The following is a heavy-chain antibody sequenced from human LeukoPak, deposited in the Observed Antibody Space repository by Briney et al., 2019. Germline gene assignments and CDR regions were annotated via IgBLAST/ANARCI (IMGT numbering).Heavy chain of an antibody. Sequence: SETLSLTCTVSGGSISSYYWSWIRQPPGKGLEWIGYIYYSGSTNYNPSLKSRVTISVDTSKNQFSLKLNSVTAADTAVYYCARERRSGSYLDDFWGQGTLVSVSS. V-gene: IGHV4-59*12. CDR1: GGSISSYY. CDR2: IYYSGST. J-gene: IGHJ4*02. CDR3: ARERRSGSYLDDF. D-gene: IGHD3-10*01.